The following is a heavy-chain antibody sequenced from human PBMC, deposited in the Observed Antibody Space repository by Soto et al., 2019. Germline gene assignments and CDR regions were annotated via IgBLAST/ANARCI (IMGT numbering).Heavy chain of an antibody. CDR1: GSSIGSGGSS. J-gene: IGHJ4*02. V-gene: IGHV4-30-2*01. CDR3: ARGAVVNFDS. CDR2: IYHSGST. Sequence: PSETLSLTCAVSGSSIGSGGSSWAWIRQPPGKGLEWIGYIYHSGSTYYNPSLKSRVTISVDRSKNQFSLKLTSVTAADTAVYYCARGAVVNFDSWGQGTLVTVSS. D-gene: IGHD3-22*01.